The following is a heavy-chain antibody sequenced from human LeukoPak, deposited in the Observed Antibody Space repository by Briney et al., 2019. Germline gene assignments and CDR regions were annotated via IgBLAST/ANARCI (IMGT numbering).Heavy chain of an antibody. J-gene: IGHJ4*02. CDR1: GFTFGDYA. CDR3: AREMYQLPGY. V-gene: IGHV3-9*01. CDR2: ISWNSDSI. Sequence: TGGSLRLSCAASGFTFGDYAMHWVRHAPGKGLEWVSGISWNSDSIGYADSVKGRFTISRDNAKNSLYLQMNSLRAEDTALYYCAREMYQLPGYWGQGTLVTVSS. D-gene: IGHD2-2*01.